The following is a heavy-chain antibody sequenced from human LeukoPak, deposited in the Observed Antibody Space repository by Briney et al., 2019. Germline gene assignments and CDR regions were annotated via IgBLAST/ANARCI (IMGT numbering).Heavy chain of an antibody. V-gene: IGHV4-59*01. CDR3: ARGDIVVVPAAKGPYYYYMDV. J-gene: IGHJ6*03. Sequence: SETLSLTCTVSGGSISSYYWSWIRQPPGKGLEWIGYIYYSGSTNYNPSLKSRGTISVDTSKCQFSLKLSSVTAADTAVYYCARGDIVVVPAAKGPYYYYMDVWGKGATVTVSS. D-gene: IGHD2-2*01. CDR2: IYYSGST. CDR1: GGSISSYY.